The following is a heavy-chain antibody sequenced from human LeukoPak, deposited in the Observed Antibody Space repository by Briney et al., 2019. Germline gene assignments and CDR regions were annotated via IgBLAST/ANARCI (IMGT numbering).Heavy chain of an antibody. V-gene: IGHV3-7*01. D-gene: IGHD2-2*01. CDR2: IDQHGTEE. CDR1: GFTFSNYW. J-gene: IGHJ5*02. Sequence: GGSLRLSCAASGFTFSNYWMNWFRQAPGKGREWVANIDQHGTEENYVDSVEGRFTISRDNADNSLYLHMNSLRAEDTAVYYCAREDCSNVRCYGASDAWGQGTLVTVSS. CDR3: AREDCSNVRCYGASDA.